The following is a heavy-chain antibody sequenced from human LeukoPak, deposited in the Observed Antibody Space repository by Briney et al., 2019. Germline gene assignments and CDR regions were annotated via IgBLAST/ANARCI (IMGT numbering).Heavy chain of an antibody. V-gene: IGHV1-69*13. Sequence: GASVKVSCKASGGTFSSYAISWVRQAPGQGLEWMGGIIPIFGTANYAQKFQGRVTITADESTSTAYMELSSLRSEDTAVYYCARPGRGLQLNTYFDYWGQGTLVTVSS. CDR3: ARPGRGLQLNTYFDY. D-gene: IGHD5-24*01. J-gene: IGHJ4*02. CDR1: GGTFSSYA. CDR2: IIPIFGTA.